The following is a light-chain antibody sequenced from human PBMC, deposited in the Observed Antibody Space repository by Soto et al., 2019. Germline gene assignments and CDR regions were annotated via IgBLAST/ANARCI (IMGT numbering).Light chain of an antibody. CDR3: QQYGSSPWT. J-gene: IGKJ1*01. CDR1: QSISSSY. CDR2: GAS. V-gene: IGKV3-20*01. Sequence: EIVLTQSPGTLSLSPGERATLSCRASQSISSSYLAWYQQKPGQAPRLLIYGASSRATGIPDRFSGSGSATDFTLTISRLEAEDFAVYYCQQYGSSPWTVGQGTKVEIK.